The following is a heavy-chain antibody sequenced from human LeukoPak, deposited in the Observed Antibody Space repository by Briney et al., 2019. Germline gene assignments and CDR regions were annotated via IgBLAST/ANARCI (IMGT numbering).Heavy chain of an antibody. CDR2: VYYSGST. CDR3: AFSGYPPNTHFDY. CDR1: CRSITRFY. Sequence: SETVSLTCTLSCRSITRFYWRWIRPPRGEGLEGSGYVYYSGSTNNNPSLKSRVTISIDTSKNQFSLKLTSVTAADTAVYYCAFSGYPPNTHFDYWGQGTLVTVSS. J-gene: IGHJ4*02. V-gene: IGHV4-59*13. D-gene: IGHD3-22*01.